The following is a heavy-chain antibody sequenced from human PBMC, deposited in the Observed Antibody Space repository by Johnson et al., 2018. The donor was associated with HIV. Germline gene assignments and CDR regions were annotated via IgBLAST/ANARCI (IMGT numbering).Heavy chain of an antibody. CDR1: GFTFSSYG. D-gene: IGHD6-19*01. Sequence: QVQLVESGGGVVQPGRSLRLSCAASGFTFSSYGMHWVRQAPGKGLEWVAVISYDGSKKCYTDSVKGRFTISRDNAKNSLYLQMNSLRPEDTAVYYCARDHGWSRGWLFDAFDIWGQGTMVTVSS. CDR2: ISYDGSKK. J-gene: IGHJ3*02. V-gene: IGHV3-30*19. CDR3: ARDHGWSRGWLFDAFDI.